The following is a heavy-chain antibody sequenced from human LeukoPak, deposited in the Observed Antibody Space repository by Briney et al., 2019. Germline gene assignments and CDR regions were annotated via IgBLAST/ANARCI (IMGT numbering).Heavy chain of an antibody. D-gene: IGHD2-21*02. CDR1: GFTFSNYA. CDR2: VSGSGGST. CDR3: ARGRRDCSGDCYVAFDI. V-gene: IGHV3-23*01. J-gene: IGHJ3*02. Sequence: GGSLRLSCAASGFTFSNYAMSWVRQAPGKGLEWVSAVSGSGGSTYYADSVKGRFTISRDNSKNTLYLQMSSLRAEDTAVYYCARGRRDCSGDCYVAFDIWGQGTMVTVSS.